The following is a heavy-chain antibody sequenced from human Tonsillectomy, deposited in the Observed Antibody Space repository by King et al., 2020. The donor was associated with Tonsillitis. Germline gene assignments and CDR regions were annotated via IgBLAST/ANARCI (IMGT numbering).Heavy chain of an antibody. D-gene: IGHD3-16*02. V-gene: IGHV4-61*01. CDR3: ARGSYDYVWGSYRPTLYYFDY. J-gene: IGHJ4*02. CDR2: IYYSGST. Sequence: VQLQESGPGLVKPSETLSLTCTVSGGSVSSGSYYWSWIRQPPGKGLEWIGYIYYSGSTNYNPSLKSRVTISVDTSKNQFSLKLSSVTAADTAVYYCARGSYDYVWGSYRPTLYYFDYWGQGTLVTVSS. CDR1: GGSVSSGSYY.